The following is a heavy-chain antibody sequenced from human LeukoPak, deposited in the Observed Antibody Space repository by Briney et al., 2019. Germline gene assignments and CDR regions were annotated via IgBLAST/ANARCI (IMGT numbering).Heavy chain of an antibody. CDR3: ARDSSGLLLYY. D-gene: IGHD2-21*02. V-gene: IGHV1-2*02. CDR2: INPNSGGT. Sequence: ASVKVSCKASGYTFTSYGISWVRQAPGQGLEWMGWINPNSGGTNYAQKFQGRVTMTRDTSISTAYMELSRLRSDDTAVYYCARDSSGLLLYYWGQGTLVTVSS. J-gene: IGHJ4*02. CDR1: GYTFTSYG.